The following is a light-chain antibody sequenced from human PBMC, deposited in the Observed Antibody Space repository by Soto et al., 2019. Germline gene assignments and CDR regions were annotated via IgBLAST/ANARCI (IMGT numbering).Light chain of an antibody. CDR2: DAS. V-gene: IGKV3-11*01. Sequence: EIVLTQSPVTLSLSPGERATLSCRATENLRTFLAWYQQKAGQAPRLLIYDASNRATGIPDRFSGSGSGTDFTLTISNLEPEDSAVYYCQQRSIWPLTFGGGTKVDIK. CDR3: QQRSIWPLT. J-gene: IGKJ4*01. CDR1: ENLRTF.